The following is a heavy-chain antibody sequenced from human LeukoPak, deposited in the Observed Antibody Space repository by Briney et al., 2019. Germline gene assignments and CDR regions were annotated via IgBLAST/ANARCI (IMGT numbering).Heavy chain of an antibody. D-gene: IGHD5-24*01. CDR3: VRDGDDFNFDY. J-gene: IGHJ4*02. Sequence: PGGSLRLFCGASGFTFSSHWMHWVRQAPGKGLVWVSRVKGDGTFTNYADSVYGRFTISRDNAKNTLYLHMHSLRAEDTAVYYCVRDGDDFNFDYWGQGNLVTVSS. V-gene: IGHV3-74*01. CDR2: VKGDGTFT. CDR1: GFTFSSHW.